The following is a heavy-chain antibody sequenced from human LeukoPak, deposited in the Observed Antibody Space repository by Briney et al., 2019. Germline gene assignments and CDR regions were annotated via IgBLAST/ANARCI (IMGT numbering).Heavy chain of an antibody. J-gene: IGHJ4*02. V-gene: IGHV3-7*01. D-gene: IGHD3-9*01. CDR3: ARTYYDILTGYNPYFDY. CDR1: GFTFSNYY. CDR2: IRQDGNER. Sequence: PGGSLRLSCAASGFTFSNYYMTWVRQAPGKGLEWVANIRQDGNERYFVDSVKGRFSISRDNAKNFLYLQMNSLRAEDTAVYYCARTYYDILTGYNPYFDYWGQGILVTVSS.